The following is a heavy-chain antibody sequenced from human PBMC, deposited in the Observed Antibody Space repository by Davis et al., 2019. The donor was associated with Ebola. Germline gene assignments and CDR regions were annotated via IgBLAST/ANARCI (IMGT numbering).Heavy chain of an antibody. V-gene: IGHV1-18*01. J-gene: IGHJ4*02. CDR3: ARDLGSGSEPFDY. D-gene: IGHD3-10*01. CDR1: GYTFTSYG. Sequence: ASVKVSCKASGYTFTSYGISWVRQAPGQGLEWMGWISAYNGNTNYAQKFQGRVTITRDTSASTAYMELSSLRSDDTAIYYCARDLGSGSEPFDYWGQGTLVTVSS. CDR2: ISAYNGNT.